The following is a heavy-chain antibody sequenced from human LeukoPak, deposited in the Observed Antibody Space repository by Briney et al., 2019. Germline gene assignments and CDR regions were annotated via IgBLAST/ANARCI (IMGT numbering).Heavy chain of an antibody. V-gene: IGHV5-51*01. D-gene: IGHD3-3*01. Sequence: GESLKISCKGSGYSFTSYWIGWVRQMPGKGLGWMGIIYPGDSDTRYSPSFQGQVTLSADKSISTAYLQWSSLKASDTAMYYCARLPYYDFWSGYYIPNYYMDVWGKGTTVTVSS. CDR3: ARLPYYDFWSGYYIPNYYMDV. J-gene: IGHJ6*03. CDR1: GYSFTSYW. CDR2: IYPGDSDT.